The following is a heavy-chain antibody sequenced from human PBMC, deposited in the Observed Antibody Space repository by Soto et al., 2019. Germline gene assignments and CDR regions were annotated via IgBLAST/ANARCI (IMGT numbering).Heavy chain of an antibody. J-gene: IGHJ6*02. CDR2: TYYSGST. CDR1: GASISSSNYY. V-gene: IGHV4-39*01. CDR3: ARTLSKPRFYYYYGMDV. Sequence: SETLSLTCTVSGASISSSNYYWGWIRQPPGKGLEWIGSTYYSGSTYYNPSLKSRVTISVDTSKNQFSLKLRSLTAADTAVYYCARTLSKPRFYYYYGMDVWGQGTTVTVSS. D-gene: IGHD3-16*01.